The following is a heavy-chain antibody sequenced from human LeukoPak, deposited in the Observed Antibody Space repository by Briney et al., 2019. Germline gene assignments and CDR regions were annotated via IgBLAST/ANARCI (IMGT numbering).Heavy chain of an antibody. D-gene: IGHD3-22*01. CDR1: YGSISDYY. J-gene: IGHJ3*02. CDR2: IYTNGST. Sequence: SETLSLTCTVSYGSISDYYWSWIRQPAGKGLEWIGRIYTNGSTNYNPSLKSRVTMSVDTSKKQFSLNLNSVTAADTAVYYCARGGYYTSRNAFDIWGQGTMVTVSS. CDR3: ARGGYYTSRNAFDI. V-gene: IGHV4-4*07.